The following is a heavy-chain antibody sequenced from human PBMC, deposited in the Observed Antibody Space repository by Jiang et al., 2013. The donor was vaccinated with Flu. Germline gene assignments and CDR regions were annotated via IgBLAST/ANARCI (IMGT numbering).Heavy chain of an antibody. V-gene: IGHV5-51*01. CDR1: GKIFTSNW. CDR2: IYPGDSDT. D-gene: IGHD1-1*01. CDR3: GKGTGTGNFDY. Sequence: VQLVESGAEVKKPGESLKISCKGSGKIFTSNWIAWVRQMPGKGLEWMGIIYPGDSDTRYSPSLRGQVIISVDKSINTAYLQWSSLKASDTAMYYCGKGTGTGNFDYWGQGTLVTVSS. J-gene: IGHJ4*02.